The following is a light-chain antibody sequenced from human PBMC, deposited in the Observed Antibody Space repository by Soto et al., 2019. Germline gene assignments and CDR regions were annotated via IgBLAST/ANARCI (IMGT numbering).Light chain of an antibody. CDR2: DVS. J-gene: IGKJ1*01. CDR3: PQHNSSPWP. CDR1: QTTGDW. V-gene: IGKV1-5*01. Sequence: QMSQSPAALSASVGDRVTITYRASQTTGDWLARYQQKPGKAPHLLIYDVSSLESGVPSRFSGRGSGTEFTLTIDGLQPDDFATYYCPQHNSSPWPFGQGTNADI.